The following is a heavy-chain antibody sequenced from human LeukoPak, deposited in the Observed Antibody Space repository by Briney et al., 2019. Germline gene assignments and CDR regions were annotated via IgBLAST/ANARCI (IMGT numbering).Heavy chain of an antibody. CDR3: ARSRGSYYVAFDI. Sequence: PSETLSLTCTVSGGSISSYYWSWIRQPPGKGLEWIGYIYYSGTTNYNPSLKSRVTISVDTSKNQFSLKLSSVTAADTAVYYCARSRGSYYVAFDIWGQGTMVTVSS. CDR2: IYYSGTT. V-gene: IGHV4-59*01. D-gene: IGHD1-26*01. J-gene: IGHJ3*02. CDR1: GGSISSYY.